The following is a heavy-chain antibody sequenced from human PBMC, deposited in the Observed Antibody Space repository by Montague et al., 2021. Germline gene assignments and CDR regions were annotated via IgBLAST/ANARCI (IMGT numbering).Heavy chain of an antibody. Sequence: SLRLSFSASGFPSSSYAMSWVRQAPGKGLEWVSAISGSGGSTYYADSVKGRFTISRDNSKNTLYLQMNSLRAEDTAVYYCANRPDITVVTLGGQGTLVTVSS. CDR2: ISGSGGST. CDR1: GFPSSSYA. V-gene: IGHV3-23*01. CDR3: ANRPDITVVTL. J-gene: IGHJ4*02. D-gene: IGHD4-23*01.